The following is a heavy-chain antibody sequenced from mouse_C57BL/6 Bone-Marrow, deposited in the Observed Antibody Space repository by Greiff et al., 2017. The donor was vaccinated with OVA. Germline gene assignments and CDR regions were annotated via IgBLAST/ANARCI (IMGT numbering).Heavy chain of an antibody. CDR1: GFTFSSYA. J-gene: IGHJ3*01. Sequence: DVMLVESGEGLVKPGGSLKLSCAASGFTFSSYAMSWVRQTPEKRLEWVAYISSGGDYIYYADTVKGRFTISRDNARNTLYLQMSSLKSEDTAMYYCTAGITTPAWFAYWGQGTLVTVSA. D-gene: IGHD1-1*01. CDR3: TAGITTPAWFAY. V-gene: IGHV5-9-1*02. CDR2: ISSGGDYI.